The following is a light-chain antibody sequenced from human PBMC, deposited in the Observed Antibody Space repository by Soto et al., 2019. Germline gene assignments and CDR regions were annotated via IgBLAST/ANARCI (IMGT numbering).Light chain of an antibody. CDR2: EVS. CDR1: SSDVRGYNY. J-gene: IGLJ3*02. V-gene: IGLV2-14*01. Sequence: QSALTQPASVSGSPGQSITISCTGTSSDVRGYNYVSWYQQHPGKAPKLMIYEVSNRPSGVSNRFSDSKSGNTASLTISGLQSEDGADYYCNSYTSISTLVFGGGTKLTVL. CDR3: NSYTSISTLV.